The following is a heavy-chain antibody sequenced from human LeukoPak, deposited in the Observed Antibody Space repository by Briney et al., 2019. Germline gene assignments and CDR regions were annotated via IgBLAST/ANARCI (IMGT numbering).Heavy chain of an antibody. CDR3: AKESGYCSSTSCFADAFDI. J-gene: IGHJ3*02. CDR1: GFTFSSYG. D-gene: IGHD2-2*01. CDR2: IWYDGSNK. Sequence: GGSLRLSCAASGFTFSSYGMHWVRQAPGKGLEWVAMIWYDGSNKYYADSVKGRLTISRDNSKNTLYLQMNSLRAEDTAVYYCAKESGYCSSTSCFADAFDIWGQGTVVTVSS. V-gene: IGHV3-33*06.